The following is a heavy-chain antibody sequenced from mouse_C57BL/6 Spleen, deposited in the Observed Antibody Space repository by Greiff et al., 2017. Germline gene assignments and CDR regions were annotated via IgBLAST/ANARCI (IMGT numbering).Heavy chain of an antibody. J-gene: IGHJ1*03. CDR3: ARPNTTAGYFDV. CDR1: GFTFSDYY. D-gene: IGHD1-2*01. CDR2: ISNGGGST. V-gene: IGHV5-12*01. Sequence: EVQRVESGGGLVQPGGSLKLSCAASGFTFSDYYMYWVRQTPEKRLEWVAYISNGGGSTYYPDTVKGRFTISRDNAKNTLYLQMSRLKSEDTAMYYCARPNTTAGYFDVWGTGTTVTVSS.